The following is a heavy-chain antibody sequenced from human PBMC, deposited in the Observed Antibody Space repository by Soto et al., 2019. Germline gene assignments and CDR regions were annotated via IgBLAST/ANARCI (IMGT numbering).Heavy chain of an antibody. J-gene: IGHJ4*02. CDR1: GGSVTSSNW. V-gene: IGHV4-4*02. Sequence: QVQLQESGSGLVKPSGTLSLTCAVSGGSVTSSNWWSWVRQPPGEGLEWIGEIYHSGSTNYNPSLESRVTISVDKTKNQFSLKLTSVTAADTGVYYCARFFTAIDYWGQGTLVTVSS. D-gene: IGHD5-18*01. CDR2: IYHSGST. CDR3: ARFFTAIDY.